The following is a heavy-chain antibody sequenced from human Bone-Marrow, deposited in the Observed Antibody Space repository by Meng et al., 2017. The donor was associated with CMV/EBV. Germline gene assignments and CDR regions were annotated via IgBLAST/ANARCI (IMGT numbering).Heavy chain of an antibody. V-gene: IGHV3-53*01. J-gene: IGHJ6*02. D-gene: IGHD1-26*01. Sequence: GGSLRLSCAVSGFSVSSDYMNWVRQAPGKGLEWVSVIYPAGSTYYADSVKGRFTISRDSSKTTLHLQMNSLRAEDTAVYYCARVSGSYYYFGMDVWGQGTTVTVSS. CDR1: GFSVSSDY. CDR2: IYPAGST. CDR3: ARVSGSYYYFGMDV.